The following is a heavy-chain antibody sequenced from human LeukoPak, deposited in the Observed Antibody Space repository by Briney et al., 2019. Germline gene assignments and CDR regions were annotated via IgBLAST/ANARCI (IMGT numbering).Heavy chain of an antibody. CDR3: ARDASVRGASDY. CDR1: GFTFSSYS. D-gene: IGHD3-10*01. Sequence: PGGSLRLSCAASGFTFSSYSMNWVRQTPGKGLEWVSSISSSSSYIYYADSLKGRFTISRDNAKNSLYMQTNSLRAEDTAVYYCARDASVRGASDYWGQGTLVTVSS. V-gene: IGHV3-21*01. J-gene: IGHJ4*02. CDR2: ISSSSSYI.